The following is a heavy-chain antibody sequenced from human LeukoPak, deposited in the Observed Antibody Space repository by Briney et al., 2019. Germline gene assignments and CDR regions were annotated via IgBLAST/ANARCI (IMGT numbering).Heavy chain of an antibody. CDR2: ISSSGSTI. Sequence: PGGSLRLSCAASGFTFSDYYMSWIRQAPGKGLEWVSYISSSGSTIYYADSVKGRFTISRDNAKNSLYLQMNSLRAEDTAVYYCAKSELVVPDCYYYYYMDVWGKGTTVTISS. V-gene: IGHV3-11*01. J-gene: IGHJ6*03. D-gene: IGHD2-2*01. CDR3: AKSELVVPDCYYYYYMDV. CDR1: GFTFSDYY.